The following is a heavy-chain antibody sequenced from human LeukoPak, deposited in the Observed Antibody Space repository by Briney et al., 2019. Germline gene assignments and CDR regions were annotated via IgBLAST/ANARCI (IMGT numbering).Heavy chain of an antibody. D-gene: IGHD3-22*01. J-gene: IGHJ4*02. V-gene: IGHV1-69-2*01. CDR1: GYTFTDYY. Sequence: ASVTVSCKVSGYTFTDYYMHWVQQAPGKGLEWMGLVDPEDGETIYAEKFQGRVTITADTSTDTAYMELSSLRSEDTAVYYCATGKGYYDSSGYPQWGQGTLVTVSS. CDR3: ATGKGYYDSSGYPQ. CDR2: VDPEDGET.